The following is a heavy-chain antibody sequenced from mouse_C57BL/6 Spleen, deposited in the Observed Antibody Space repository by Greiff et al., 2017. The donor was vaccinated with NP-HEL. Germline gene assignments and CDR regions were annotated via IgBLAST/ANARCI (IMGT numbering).Heavy chain of an antibody. CDR1: GYTFTDYY. J-gene: IGHJ4*01. CDR3: ARRVSTMVTTIAMDY. D-gene: IGHD2-2*01. CDR2: INPNNGGT. V-gene: IGHV1-26*01. Sequence: VQLQQSGPELVKPGASVKISCKASGYTFTDYYMNWVKQSHGKSLEWIGDINPNNGGTSYNQKFKGKATLTVDKSSSTAYMELRSLTSEDSAVYYCARRVSTMVTTIAMDYWGQGTSVTVSS.